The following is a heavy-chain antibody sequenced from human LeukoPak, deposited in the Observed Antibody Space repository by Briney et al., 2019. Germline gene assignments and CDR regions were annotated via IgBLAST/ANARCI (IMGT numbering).Heavy chain of an antibody. CDR3: ARVRSIYSTLYYYGMHV. D-gene: IGHD2-15*01. Sequence: ASVKVSCKASGYTFTSYGISWVRQAPGQGLEWMGWISAYNGNTNYAQKLQGRVTMTTDTSTSTAYMELRSLRSDDTAVYYCARVRSIYSTLYYYGMHVWGQGTTVTVSS. J-gene: IGHJ6*02. CDR1: GYTFTSYG. V-gene: IGHV1-18*01. CDR2: ISAYNGNT.